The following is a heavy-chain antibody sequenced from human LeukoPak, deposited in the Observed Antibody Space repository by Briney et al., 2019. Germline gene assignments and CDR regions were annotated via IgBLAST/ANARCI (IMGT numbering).Heavy chain of an antibody. CDR3: AREGRVVPAAKGDDYYYYYYMDV. J-gene: IGHJ6*03. V-gene: IGHV3-21*01. CDR1: GVTFSSYG. Sequence: GGSLRLSCAASGVTFSSYGMNWVRQAPGKGLEWVSSISSSSSYIYYADSVKGRFTISRDNAKNSLYLQMNSLRAEDTAVYYCAREGRVVPAAKGDDYYYYYYMDVWGKGTTVTVSS. CDR2: ISSSSSYI. D-gene: IGHD2-2*01.